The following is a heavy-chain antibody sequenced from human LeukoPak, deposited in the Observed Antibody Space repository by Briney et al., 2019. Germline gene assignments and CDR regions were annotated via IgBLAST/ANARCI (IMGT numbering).Heavy chain of an antibody. D-gene: IGHD6-13*01. CDR1: GFTFSSYW. J-gene: IGHJ4*02. Sequence: GGSLRLSCAASGFTFSSYWMSWVRQAPGKGLEWVANIKQDGSEKYYVDSVKGRFTISRDNAKNSLYLQMNSLRAEDTAVYYCARDAKFDSAGFFDYWGQGTLVTVSS. CDR2: IKQDGSEK. V-gene: IGHV3-7*01. CDR3: ARDAKFDSAGFFDY.